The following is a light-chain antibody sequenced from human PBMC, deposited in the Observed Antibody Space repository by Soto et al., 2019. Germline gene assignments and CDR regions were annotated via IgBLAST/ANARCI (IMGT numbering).Light chain of an antibody. V-gene: IGLV2-14*01. CDR3: SSYTAISTPYV. Sequence: QSVLTQPASVSGSPGQSITISCTGTSGDVGGYNYVSWYQQHPGKAPKVMIYEVSNRPSGVSNRFSGSKSVNTASLTISGLQAEDEADYYCSSYTAISTPYVFGTGTKLTVL. J-gene: IGLJ1*01. CDR2: EVS. CDR1: SGDVGGYNY.